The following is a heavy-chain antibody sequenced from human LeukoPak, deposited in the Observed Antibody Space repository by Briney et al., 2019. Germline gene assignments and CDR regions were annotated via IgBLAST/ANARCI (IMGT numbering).Heavy chain of an antibody. Sequence: SETLSLTCTASGGSISSYHWSWIRQPAGKGLEWIGRIYTSGGTNYNPSLKSRVTVSIDTSKNQFSLQLYSVTAADTAVYYCARNHQNGFGFDYWGQGALVTVSS. CDR3: ARNHQNGFGFDY. V-gene: IGHV4-4*07. CDR2: IYTSGGT. CDR1: GGSISSYH. J-gene: IGHJ4*02. D-gene: IGHD5-24*01.